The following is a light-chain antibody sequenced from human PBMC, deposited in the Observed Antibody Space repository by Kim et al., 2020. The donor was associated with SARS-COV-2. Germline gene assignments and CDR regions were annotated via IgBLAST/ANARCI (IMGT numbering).Light chain of an antibody. CDR2: GKN. CDR1: SLRRYY. CDR3: NSRDSSGNHLV. V-gene: IGLV3-19*01. Sequence: SSELTQDPAVSVALGQTVRITCQGDSLRRYYANWYQQKPGQAPVLVISGKNNRPSGIPDRFSGSSSGNTASLTITGAQAEDEADYYCNSRDSSGNHLVFGTGTKVTVL. J-gene: IGLJ1*01.